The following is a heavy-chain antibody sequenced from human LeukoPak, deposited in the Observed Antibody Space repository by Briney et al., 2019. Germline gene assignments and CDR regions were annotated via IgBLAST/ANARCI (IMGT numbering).Heavy chain of an antibody. CDR1: GFTFSSYS. Sequence: PGGSLRLSCAASGFTFSSYSMNWVRQAPGKGLEWVSYISSSSSTIYYADSVKGRFTISRDNSKNTLYLQMNSLRTEDTAVYYCAKSSAPAVAGHFDYWGQGTLVTVSS. V-gene: IGHV3-48*01. J-gene: IGHJ4*02. CDR3: AKSSAPAVAGHFDY. D-gene: IGHD6-19*01. CDR2: ISSSSSTI.